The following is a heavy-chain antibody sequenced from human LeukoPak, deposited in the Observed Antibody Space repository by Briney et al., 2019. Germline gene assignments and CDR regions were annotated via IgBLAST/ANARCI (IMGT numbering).Heavy chain of an antibody. J-gene: IGHJ2*01. Sequence: PGGSLRLSCAAPGFTFSIYAMHWVRQAPGKGLEWVAVISNDGSDKYYADSVKGRFTISRDNSKSTLYLQMNSLRTEDTAVYYCARRWYFDLWGRGTLVTVSS. CDR1: GFTFSIYA. CDR2: ISNDGSDK. CDR3: ARRWYFDL. V-gene: IGHV3-30*04.